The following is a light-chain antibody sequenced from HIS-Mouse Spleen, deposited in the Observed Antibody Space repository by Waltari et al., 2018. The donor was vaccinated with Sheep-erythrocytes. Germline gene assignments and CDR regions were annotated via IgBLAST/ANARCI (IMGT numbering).Light chain of an antibody. Sequence: SYELTQPPSVSVSPGQPASITCFGAKVGDNYACWYQQKPGQSPVLVIYQDSKRPSGIPERFSGSNSGNTATLTISGTQAMDEADYYCQAWDSSTYVFGTGTKVTVL. V-gene: IGLV3-1*01. CDR2: QDS. J-gene: IGLJ1*01. CDR1: KVGDNY. CDR3: QAWDSSTYV.